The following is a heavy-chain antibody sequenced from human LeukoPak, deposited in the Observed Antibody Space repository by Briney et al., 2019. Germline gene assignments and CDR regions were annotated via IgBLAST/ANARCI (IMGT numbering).Heavy chain of an antibody. CDR3: GRVKEASAFDI. CDR2: ISSSSSYI. D-gene: IGHD5-12*01. CDR1: RFTFSSYS. J-gene: IGHJ3*02. V-gene: IGHV3-21*01. Sequence: PGGSLRLSCAASRFTFSSYSMNWVRQAPGKGLEWVSSISSSSSYIYHADSVKGRFTISRDNAKNSLYLQMNSLRAEDTAVYYCGRVKEASAFDIWGQGTMVTVSS.